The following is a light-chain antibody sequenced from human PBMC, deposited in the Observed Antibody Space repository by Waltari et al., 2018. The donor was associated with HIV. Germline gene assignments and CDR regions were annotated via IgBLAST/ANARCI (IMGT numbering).Light chain of an antibody. CDR2: AGN. J-gene: IGLJ2*01. V-gene: IGLV2-23*01. CDR3: SSYTSFSTVL. CDR1: SSYFGTYTL. Sequence: QSALTQTASVSGSPGQSITISCTGTSSYFGTYTLVSWYQHHPGKAPKLMSYAGNKRPSGVSNRFSGSKSGNTASLTISGLQAEDEADYYCSSYTSFSTVLFGGGTKLTVL.